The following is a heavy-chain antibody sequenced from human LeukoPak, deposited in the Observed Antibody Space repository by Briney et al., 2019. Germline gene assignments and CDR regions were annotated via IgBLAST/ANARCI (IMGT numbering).Heavy chain of an antibody. D-gene: IGHD3-9*01. V-gene: IGHV1-46*01. Sequence: GASVKVPCKASGYTFTSYYMHRVRQAPGQELEWMGIINPSGGSTSYAQKFQGRVTMTRDTSTSTVYMELSSLRSEDTAVYYCARASILTAFDYWGQGTLVTVSS. CDR1: GYTFTSYY. CDR2: INPSGGST. CDR3: ARASILTAFDY. J-gene: IGHJ4*02.